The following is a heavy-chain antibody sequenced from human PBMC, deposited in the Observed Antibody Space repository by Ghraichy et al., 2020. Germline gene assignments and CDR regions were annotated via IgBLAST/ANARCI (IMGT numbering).Heavy chain of an antibody. J-gene: IGHJ5*02. CDR1: GDSISSYY. V-gene: IGHV4-4*07. D-gene: IGHD2-15*01. CDR3: ARAAVVVHNWFDP. Sequence: SETLSLTCTVSGDSISSYYWSWIRQPAGKGLEWIGRIFTTGSANYNPSLKSRVTMSVDTSKNQFSPKLSSVTAADTAVYYCARAAVVVHNWFDPWGQGTLVTVSS. CDR2: IFTTGSA.